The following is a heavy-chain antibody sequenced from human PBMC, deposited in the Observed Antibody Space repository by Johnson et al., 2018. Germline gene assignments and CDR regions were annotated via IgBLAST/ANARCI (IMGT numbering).Heavy chain of an antibody. J-gene: IGHJ6*03. Sequence: QVQLVESGGGVVQPGRSLRLSCAASGFTFSSYGMHWVRQAPGKGLEWVAVISYDGSNKYYTDSVKGRFTISRDNSKNTLYLQMNSLRAEDTAVYYCARDSPPYYMDVWGKGTTVTVSS. CDR2: ISYDGSNK. CDR1: GFTFSSYG. V-gene: IGHV3-30*03. CDR3: ARDSPPYYMDV.